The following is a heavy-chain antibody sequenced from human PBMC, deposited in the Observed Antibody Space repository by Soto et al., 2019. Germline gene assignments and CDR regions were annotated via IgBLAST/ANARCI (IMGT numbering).Heavy chain of an antibody. D-gene: IGHD1-26*01. J-gene: IGHJ6*02. CDR3: ASGSGMGYYGMDV. V-gene: IGHV3-21*01. Sequence: AGGSLRLSCAASGFTFSSYSMNWVRQAPGRGLEWVSSISSSSYIYYADSVKGRFTISRDNAKNSLYLQMNSLRAEDTAVYYCASGSGMGYYGMDVWGQGTTVTVPS. CDR1: GFTFSSYS. CDR2: ISSSSYI.